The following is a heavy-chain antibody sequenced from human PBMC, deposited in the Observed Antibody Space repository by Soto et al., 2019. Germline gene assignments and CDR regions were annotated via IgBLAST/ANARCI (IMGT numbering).Heavy chain of an antibody. J-gene: IGHJ4*02. Sequence: QVQLQESGPGLVKPSQTLSLTCTVSGGSISSGDYYWSWIRQPPGKGLEWIGYIYYSGSTYYNPSLKSRVTISVDTSKNQCSLKLSSVTAADTAVYYCARDGHEGKDGPSDYSNYFDYWGQGTLVTVSS. CDR2: IYYSGST. V-gene: IGHV4-30-4*01. D-gene: IGHD4-4*01. CDR3: ARDGHEGKDGPSDYSNYFDY. CDR1: GGSISSGDYY.